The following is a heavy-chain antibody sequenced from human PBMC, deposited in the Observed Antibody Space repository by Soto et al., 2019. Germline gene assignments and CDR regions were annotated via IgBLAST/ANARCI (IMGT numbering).Heavy chain of an antibody. V-gene: IGHV3-21*01. D-gene: IGHD5-18*01. J-gene: IGHJ5*02. CDR1: GFTFSNYN. CDR3: ATETRYRYGYGP. Sequence: EVQLVESGGGLVKPGGSLRLSCVASGFTFSNYNMNWVRQAPGKGLEWVSSVSSSSSYIYYADSVKARFTISRDNAKNSLYLQMNSLRAEDTAVYYCATETRYRYGYGPWGQGTLVTVPS. CDR2: VSSSSSYI.